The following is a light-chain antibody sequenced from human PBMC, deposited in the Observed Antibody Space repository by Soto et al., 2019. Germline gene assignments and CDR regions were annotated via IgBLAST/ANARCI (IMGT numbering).Light chain of an antibody. CDR1: SSDVGRYNY. CDR3: CSYTNRATYV. J-gene: IGLJ1*01. Sequence: QSARAQPASVSGSPGRSITISCTGTSSDVGRYNYVSWYQQHPGKAPKLMIHEVSYRPSGVSIRFSGSKSGNTASLTISGLQAEDEAEYHCCSYTNRATYVFGTGTKVTVL. CDR2: EVS. V-gene: IGLV2-14*01.